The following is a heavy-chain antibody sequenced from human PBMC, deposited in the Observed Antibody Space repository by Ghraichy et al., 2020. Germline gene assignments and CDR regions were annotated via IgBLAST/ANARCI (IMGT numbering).Heavy chain of an antibody. J-gene: IGHJ4*02. V-gene: IGHV6-1*01. CDR3: VRGGYDSVGER. Sequence: SQTLSLTCAISGDSVSSNSAAWYWIRQSPSRGLECLGRTYYRSRWIFDYADSVKRRVTVNADTSKSQFSLQMNSVIPEDTAVYYCVRGGYDSVGERWGQGTLVTVSS. D-gene: IGHD5-12*01. CDR2: TYYRSRWIF. CDR1: GDSVSSNSAA.